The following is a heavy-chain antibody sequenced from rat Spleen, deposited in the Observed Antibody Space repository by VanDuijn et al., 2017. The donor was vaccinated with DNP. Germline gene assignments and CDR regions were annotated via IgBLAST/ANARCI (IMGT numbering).Heavy chain of an antibody. V-gene: IGHV2-15*01. CDR3: TREEPRILYFFSSLFDY. Sequence: QVQLKESGPGLVQPSQTLSLTCTVSGFSLTSNNVHWVRQPPGKGLEWVGVIWIGGHTGYASTLKSRLNISRDTSTRQVFLKMNSLQTEDTAIYFCTREEPRILYFFSSLFDYWGRGVMVTVSS. CDR1: GFSLTSNN. CDR2: IWIGGHT. D-gene: IGHD1-2*01. J-gene: IGHJ2*01.